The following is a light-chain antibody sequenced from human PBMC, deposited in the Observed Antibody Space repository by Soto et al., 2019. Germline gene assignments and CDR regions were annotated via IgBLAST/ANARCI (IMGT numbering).Light chain of an antibody. CDR2: WAS. V-gene: IGKV4-1*01. J-gene: IGKJ5*01. CDR3: QLYGVSATRIT. CDR1: QSVFYISNQKNY. Sequence: DRLLTQSQDSLSVSMSARATINCKSSQSVFYISNQKNYLAWYQQRPGQPPKLLIYWASTRESGVPDRFSGSGSGPDFTLTISRLDPEDFAVYYCQLYGVSATRITFGQGTRLEIK.